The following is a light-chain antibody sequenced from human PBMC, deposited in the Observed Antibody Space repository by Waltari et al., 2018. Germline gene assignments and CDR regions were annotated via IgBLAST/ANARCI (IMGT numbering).Light chain of an antibody. J-gene: IGLJ3*02. CDR2: EDK. CDR1: QLGHKF. CDR3: QTWDGTTAV. V-gene: IGLV3-1*01. Sequence: SYELTQPPSVSVSPGQTASITCPGDQLGHKFASWYQQKPGQSPVVVIYEDKTRPSGLPERFSGSNSGNAATLTISGTQAVDEADYYCQTWDGTTAVFGGGTKLTVL.